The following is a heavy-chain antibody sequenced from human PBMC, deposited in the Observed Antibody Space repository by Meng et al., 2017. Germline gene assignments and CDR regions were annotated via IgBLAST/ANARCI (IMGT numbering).Heavy chain of an antibody. CDR2: IDPNSGVT. J-gene: IGHJ4*02. V-gene: IGHV1-2*06. CDR1: GYSFTAYY. Sequence: QVQLVQSGAEVKKPGASVQVSCKPSGYSFTAYYIHGLRQAPGQGLEWMGRIDPNSGVTEYAHKFQGRVTMTRDTSTSTVYMELSSLRSEDTAVYYCAREFRGTFYFDYWGQGSLVTVSS. D-gene: IGHD1-1*01. CDR3: AREFRGTFYFDY.